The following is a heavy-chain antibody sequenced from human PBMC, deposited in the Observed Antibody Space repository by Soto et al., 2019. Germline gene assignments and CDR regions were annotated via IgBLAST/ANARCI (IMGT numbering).Heavy chain of an antibody. D-gene: IGHD1-26*01. CDR3: ASGTSPTGAGAQIDY. CDR1: GYTFTGNY. J-gene: IGHJ4*02. Sequence: QVQLVQSGAEVKKPGASVKVSCKASGYTFTGNYMHWVRQAPGQGLEWMGWINPNSGGTNDAQKFQGWVTMTRDTSISTAHMELSRLRSDDTAVYYGASGTSPTGAGAQIDYGGQGTLVTASS. CDR2: INPNSGGT. V-gene: IGHV1-2*04.